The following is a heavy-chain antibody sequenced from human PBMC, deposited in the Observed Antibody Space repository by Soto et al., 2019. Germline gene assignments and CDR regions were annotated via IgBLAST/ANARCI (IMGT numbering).Heavy chain of an antibody. Sequence: QEHLMESGGGVVQPGRSLRLSCAASGFTFSSYAMHWVRQAPGKGLEWVAVIWDDGSNQYYADSVKGRFTISRDNSNNTLYLQMNSVRVEDTAVYYCATEEENSGYDFDNWGQGTLVTVSS. CDR1: GFTFSSYA. CDR3: ATEEENSGYDFDN. J-gene: IGHJ4*02. D-gene: IGHD5-12*01. CDR2: IWDDGSNQ. V-gene: IGHV3-33*01.